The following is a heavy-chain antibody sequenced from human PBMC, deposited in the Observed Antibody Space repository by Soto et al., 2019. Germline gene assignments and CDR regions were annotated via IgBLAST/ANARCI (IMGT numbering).Heavy chain of an antibody. D-gene: IGHD2-2*01. CDR1: GFTFSRYG. CDR3: SQKVEYHYTMDV. V-gene: IGHV3-30*18. J-gene: IGHJ6*02. Sequence: PGGSLRLSCAASGFTFSRYGMHWVRQAPGKGLEWVAVIPYYGSNKYYADSVKGRFTISRDNSKNTLYLQMNSLRAEDTAVYYFSQKVEYHYTMDVRGQRTTVTVSS. CDR2: IPYYGSNK.